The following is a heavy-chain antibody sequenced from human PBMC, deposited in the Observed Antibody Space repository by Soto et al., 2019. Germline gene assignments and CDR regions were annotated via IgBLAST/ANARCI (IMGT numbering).Heavy chain of an antibody. V-gene: IGHV3-66*01. J-gene: IGHJ4*02. CDR2: IYSGGST. CDR1: GFTVSSNY. CDR3: ARVNGQWLVPGY. Sequence: GGSLRLSCAASGFTVSSNYMSWVRQAPGKGLEWVSVIYSGGSTYYADSVKGRFTISRDNSKNTLYLQMNSLRAEDTAVYYCARVNGQWLVPGYWGQGTLVTVSS. D-gene: IGHD6-19*01.